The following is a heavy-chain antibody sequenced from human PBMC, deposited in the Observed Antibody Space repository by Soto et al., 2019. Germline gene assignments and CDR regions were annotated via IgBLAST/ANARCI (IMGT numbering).Heavy chain of an antibody. J-gene: IGHJ6*02. CDR1: GGTFSSYA. D-gene: IGHD3-3*01. CDR2: IIPIFGTA. V-gene: IGHV1-69*06. Sequence: SVKVSCKASGGTFSSYAISWVRQAPGQGLEWMGGIIPIFGTANYAQKFQGRVTITADKSTSTAYMELSSLRSEDTAVYYCAREYDFWSGYYHRGPRYYYYYGMDVWGQGTPVTVSS. CDR3: AREYDFWSGYYHRGPRYYYYYGMDV.